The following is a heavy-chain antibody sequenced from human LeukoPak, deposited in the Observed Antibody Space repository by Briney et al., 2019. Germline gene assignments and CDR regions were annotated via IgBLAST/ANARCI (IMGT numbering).Heavy chain of an antibody. J-gene: IGHJ4*02. V-gene: IGHV3-7*01. CDR2: IKQDGSEK. D-gene: IGHD3-16*01. CDR1: GFTFSSYW. CDR3: ARRGNRQPFDY. Sequence: PGGSLRLSCAASGFTFSSYWMSWVRQAPGKGLEWVANIKQDGSEKYYADSVKGRFTVSRDNARNSLYLQMNSLRAEDTAVYYCARRGNRQPFDYWGQGTLVTVSS.